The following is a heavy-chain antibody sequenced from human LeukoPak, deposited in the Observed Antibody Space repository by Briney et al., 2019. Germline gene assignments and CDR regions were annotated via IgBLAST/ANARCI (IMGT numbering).Heavy chain of an antibody. CDR3: AAGGHYYDSSGYYYFQD. CDR2: INNRGT. CDR1: SHSMSTVGYS. Sequence: PAETLSLTCTVSSHSMSTVGYSWGWLRQPPGKGLEWIVYINNRGTSHNPSLKSRVTISVDTSKNQFSLKLTSVTAADTAVYYCAAGGHYYDSSGYYYFQDWGQGSLVTVSS. D-gene: IGHD3-22*01. J-gene: IGHJ4*02. V-gene: IGHV4-30-4*01.